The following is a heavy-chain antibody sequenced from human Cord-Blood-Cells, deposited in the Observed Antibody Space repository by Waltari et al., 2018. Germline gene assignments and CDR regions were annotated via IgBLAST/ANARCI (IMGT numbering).Heavy chain of an antibody. J-gene: IGHJ6*03. CDR2: INHSGST. CDR1: GGSFSGYY. V-gene: IGHV4-34*01. CDR3: ARLGGSSGWYYYYYYMDV. Sequence: QVQLQQWGAGLLKPSETLSLTCAVYGGSFSGYYWSWIRQPPGKGLEWIGEINHSGSTNYNPSLKSRVTISVDTAKNQCSLKLGSVTAADTAVYYCARLGGSSGWYYYYYYMDVWGKGTTVTVSS. D-gene: IGHD6-19*01.